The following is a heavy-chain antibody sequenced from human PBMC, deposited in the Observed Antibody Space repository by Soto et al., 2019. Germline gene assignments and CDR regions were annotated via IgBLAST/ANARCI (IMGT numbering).Heavy chain of an antibody. CDR2: ISYDGSNK. J-gene: IGHJ6*02. V-gene: IGHV3-30-3*01. CDR1: GFTFSSYA. Sequence: GGSLRLSCAASGFTFSSYAMHWVRQAPGKGLGWVAVISYDGSNKYYADSVKGRFTISRDNSKNTLYLQMNSLRAEDTAVYYCVRDRLAARPRNYYYYGMDVWGQGTTVTVSS. D-gene: IGHD6-6*01. CDR3: VRDRLAARPRNYYYYGMDV.